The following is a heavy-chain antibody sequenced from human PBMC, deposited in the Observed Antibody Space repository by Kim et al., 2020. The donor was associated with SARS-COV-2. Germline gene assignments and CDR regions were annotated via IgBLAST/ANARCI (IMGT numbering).Heavy chain of an antibody. CDR3: ARPKTTMSPRGAFDY. J-gene: IGHJ4*02. V-gene: IGHV3-30*01. D-gene: IGHD3-10*02. Sequence: DSVKGRFTISRDNSKNTLYLQMNSLRAEDTAVYYCARPKTTMSPRGAFDYWGQGTLVTVSS.